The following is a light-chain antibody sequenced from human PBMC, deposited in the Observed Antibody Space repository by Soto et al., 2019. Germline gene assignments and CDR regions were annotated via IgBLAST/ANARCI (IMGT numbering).Light chain of an antibody. CDR2: DVN. CDR1: SSDVGGYNY. Sequence: QSALTQPPSASGSPGQSVAISCSGTSSDVGGYNYVSWYQQHPGKAPKLMIYDVNKRPSGVPDRFSGSKSGNTASLTVSGLQAEDEADYYCISYAGSNNPAFGGGTKLTVL. J-gene: IGLJ2*01. V-gene: IGLV2-8*01. CDR3: ISYAGSNNPA.